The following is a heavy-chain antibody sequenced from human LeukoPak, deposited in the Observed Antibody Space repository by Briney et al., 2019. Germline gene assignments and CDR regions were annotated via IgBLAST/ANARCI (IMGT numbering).Heavy chain of an antibody. V-gene: IGHV1-18*04. CDR1: GYKFSDYY. CDR3: ARQGYGGHSQGAADY. Sequence: EASGKVSFKTSGYKFSDYYIHWGRQAPGQGLEWMGWISAHNGNTNYAQNLQGRVTMTTDTSTSTAYMELRSLRSDDTAVYYCARQGYGGHSQGAADYWGQGTLVTVSS. D-gene: IGHD4-23*01. CDR2: ISAHNGNT. J-gene: IGHJ4*02.